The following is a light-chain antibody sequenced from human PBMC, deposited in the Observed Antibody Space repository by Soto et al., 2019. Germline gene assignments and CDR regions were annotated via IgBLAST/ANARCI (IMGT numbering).Light chain of an antibody. Sequence: IVMTQSPATLSVSPGETASLSCRASQSAGNFLAWYQQKPGQAPRLLIYYISTRATGIPARFRGSGSGTEFTLTINSLQSEDSAVYYCQQHNQWPITFGQGTRLEIK. V-gene: IGKV3D-15*01. J-gene: IGKJ5*01. CDR3: QQHNQWPIT. CDR1: QSAGNF. CDR2: YIS.